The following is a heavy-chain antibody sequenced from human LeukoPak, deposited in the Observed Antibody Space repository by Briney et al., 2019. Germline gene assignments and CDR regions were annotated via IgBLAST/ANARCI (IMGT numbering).Heavy chain of an antibody. D-gene: IGHD6-19*01. J-gene: IGHJ1*01. Sequence: SEALSLTCTVSGGAISTYYWSWIRQTPGMGLEWIGYIYYTGSTNYNPSLKSRVTISVDASKNQFSLKMSSMTAADTAVYYCARAQGYSSGWDFQHWGQGTLVTVSS. CDR2: IYYTGST. CDR1: GGAISTYY. V-gene: IGHV4-59*01. CDR3: ARAQGYSSGWDFQH.